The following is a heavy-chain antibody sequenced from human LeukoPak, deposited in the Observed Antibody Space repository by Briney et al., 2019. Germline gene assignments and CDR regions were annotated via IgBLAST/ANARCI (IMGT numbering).Heavy chain of an antibody. V-gene: IGHV3-21*01. J-gene: IGHJ6*02. Sequence: KPGGSLRLSCAASGFTFSSYSMNWVRQAPGKGLEWVSSISSSSSYIYYADSVKGRFTISRDNAKNSLYLQMNSLRAEDTAVYYCARDADSSSWSMYYYYGMDVWGQGTTVTVSS. D-gene: IGHD6-13*01. CDR2: ISSSSSYI. CDR1: GFTFSSYS. CDR3: ARDADSSSWSMYYYYGMDV.